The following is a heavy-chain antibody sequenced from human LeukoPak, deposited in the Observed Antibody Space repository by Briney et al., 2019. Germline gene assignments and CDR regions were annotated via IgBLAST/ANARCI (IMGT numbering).Heavy chain of an antibody. Sequence: LRLSCAAPGFTFSDYYMSWIRQPPGKGLEWIGYIYYSGSTYYNPSLKSRVTISVDTSKNQFSLKLSSVTAADTAVYYCARTRGYSGYDFDYWGQGTLVTVSS. J-gene: IGHJ4*02. CDR1: GFTFSDYY. V-gene: IGHV4-30-4*08. D-gene: IGHD5-12*01. CDR3: ARTRGYSGYDFDY. CDR2: IYYSGST.